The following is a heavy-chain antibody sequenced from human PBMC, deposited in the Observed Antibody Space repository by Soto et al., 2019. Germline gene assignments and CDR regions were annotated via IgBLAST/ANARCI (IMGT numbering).Heavy chain of an antibody. D-gene: IGHD5-18*01. J-gene: IGHJ3*02. CDR2: ISSNGGST. CDR3: VKQDGYSYAFDI. CDR1: GFTFSSYA. V-gene: IGHV3-64D*06. Sequence: GGSLRLSCSASGFTFSSYAMHWVRQAPGKGLEYVSAISSNGGSTYYADSVKGRFTISRDNSKNTLYLQMCSLRAEDTAVYYCVKQDGYSYAFDIWGQGTMVTVSS.